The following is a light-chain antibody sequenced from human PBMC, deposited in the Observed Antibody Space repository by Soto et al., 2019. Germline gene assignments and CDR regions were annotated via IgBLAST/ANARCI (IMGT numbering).Light chain of an antibody. Sequence: EIVLTQSPATLSLSPGARATLSCRASQSVSSYLAWYQQKPGQAPRLLIYDASNRATGIPARFSGSGSGTDFTLTISSLEPEDSAVYYCQQRSNWPPYTFGQGTKLEIK. CDR3: QQRSNWPPYT. V-gene: IGKV3-11*01. CDR2: DAS. CDR1: QSVSSY. J-gene: IGKJ2*01.